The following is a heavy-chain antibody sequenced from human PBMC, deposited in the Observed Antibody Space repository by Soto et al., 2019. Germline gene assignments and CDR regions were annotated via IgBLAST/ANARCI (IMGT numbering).Heavy chain of an antibody. Sequence: QVQLVESGGGVVQPGRSLRLSCAASGFSFRSYAMHWVRQAPGKGLERVAVMSYDGSDRDYPDSVKGRFTISRDNSKNTLYLQMSSLRAEDTAVYCCARARLDPPALEYWCQGTLVTVSS. D-gene: IGHD2-2*01. V-gene: IGHV3-30-3*01. J-gene: IGHJ4*02. CDR1: GFSFRSYA. CDR3: ARARLDPPALEY. CDR2: MSYDGSDR.